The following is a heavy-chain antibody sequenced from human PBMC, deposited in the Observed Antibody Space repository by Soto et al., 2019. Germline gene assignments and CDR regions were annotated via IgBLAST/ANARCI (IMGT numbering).Heavy chain of an antibody. D-gene: IGHD4-17*01. Sequence: QVQLVESGGGVVQPGRSLRLSCVASGFTFGSYGMQWVRQAPGKGLEWVAVISYDGTNKYYTDSVKGRFTISRDNPKNTLFLQMTSLRAEDTAVYYCAQVPRYTVTPPDDYWGQGTLVTVSS. CDR1: GFTFGSYG. V-gene: IGHV3-30*18. J-gene: IGHJ4*02. CDR3: AQVPRYTVTPPDDY. CDR2: ISYDGTNK.